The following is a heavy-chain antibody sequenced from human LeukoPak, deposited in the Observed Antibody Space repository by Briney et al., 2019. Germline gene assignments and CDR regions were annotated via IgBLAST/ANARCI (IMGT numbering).Heavy chain of an antibody. V-gene: IGHV3-23*01. CDR1: GFTFSFFA. Sequence: GGSLRLSCAASGFTFSFFAMNWVRQAPGKGLEWVSSISGSGGSTYYADSVKGRFTISRDNFKNTLYLQMNRLRAEATAVYFCAKRVLDHVAVPSAMIGHGMDVWGQGATVTVSS. D-gene: IGHD2-2*03. CDR2: ISGSGGST. J-gene: IGHJ6*02. CDR3: AKRVLDHVAVPSAMIGHGMDV.